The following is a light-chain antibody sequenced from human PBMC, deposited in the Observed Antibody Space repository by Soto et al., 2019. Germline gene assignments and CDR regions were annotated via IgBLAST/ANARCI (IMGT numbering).Light chain of an antibody. V-gene: IGKV3-15*01. CDR1: QSVRNN. J-gene: IGKJ5*01. CDR2: GAS. Sequence: EIVMTQSPGTLSLSPGEVATLSCRASQSVRNNLAWYQQKPGQAPSLLIYGASTRATGIPARFSGSGSGTEFTLTISSLQSEDFAVYFCHQYNNWPRTFGQGTRLENK. CDR3: HQYNNWPRT.